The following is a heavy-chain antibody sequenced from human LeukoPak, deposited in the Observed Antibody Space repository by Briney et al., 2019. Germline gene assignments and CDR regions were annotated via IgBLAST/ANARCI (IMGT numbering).Heavy chain of an antibody. Sequence: PSETLSLTCTVSGGSISSRSHYWGWIRQPPGKGLEWIGSIYYTGSTSYNPSLKSRVSISVDTSKNQFSLKLTSVSAADTAVYYFARQEYSSGEKALWYFDVWGRGTLVTVSS. D-gene: IGHD6-19*01. CDR3: ARQEYSSGEKALWYFDV. V-gene: IGHV4-39*01. CDR1: GGSISSRSHY. CDR2: IYYTGST. J-gene: IGHJ2*01.